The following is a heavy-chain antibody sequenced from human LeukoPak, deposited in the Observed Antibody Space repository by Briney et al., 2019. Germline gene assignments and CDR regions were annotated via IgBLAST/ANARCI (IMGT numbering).Heavy chain of an antibody. D-gene: IGHD4-17*01. CDR1: GGSISSSNW. Sequence: SETLSLTCAVSGGSISSSNWWSWVRQPPGKGLEWIGEIYHSGSTYYNPSLKSRVTITVDTSKNQFSLKLSSVTAADTAVYYCARGGYGDYLHFDYWGQGTLVTVSS. CDR3: ARGGYGDYLHFDY. CDR2: IYHSGST. V-gene: IGHV4-4*02. J-gene: IGHJ4*02.